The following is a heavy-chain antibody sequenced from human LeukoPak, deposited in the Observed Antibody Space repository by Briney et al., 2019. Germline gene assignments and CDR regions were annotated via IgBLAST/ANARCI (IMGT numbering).Heavy chain of an antibody. CDR2: IYTTGST. V-gene: IGHV4-4*07. CDR3: ARAGMVYEYYFDY. CDR1: GGSITSYY. Sequence: SETLSLTCTVSGGSITSYYWSWIRQPAGKGLEWIGRIYTTGSTNYNPSPKSRLTMSVDTSKNQFSLKLSSVTAADTAVYYCARAGMVYEYYFDYWGQGTLVTVSS. D-gene: IGHD2-8*01. J-gene: IGHJ4*02.